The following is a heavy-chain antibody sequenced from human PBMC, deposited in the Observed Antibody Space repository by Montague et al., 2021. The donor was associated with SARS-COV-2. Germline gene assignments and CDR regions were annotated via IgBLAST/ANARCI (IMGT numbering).Heavy chain of an antibody. CDR3: ARVLIVGAYYYYGMDV. CDR1: GFTFSSYS. CDR2: ISSSSSYI. J-gene: IGHJ6*02. D-gene: IGHD1-26*01. V-gene: IGHV3-21*01. Sequence: SLRLSCAASGFTFSSYSMNWVRQAPGKGLEWVSPISSSSSYIYYADSVKGRFTISRDNAKNSLYLQMNSLRAEDTAVYYCARVLIVGAYYYYGMDVWGQGTTVTVSS.